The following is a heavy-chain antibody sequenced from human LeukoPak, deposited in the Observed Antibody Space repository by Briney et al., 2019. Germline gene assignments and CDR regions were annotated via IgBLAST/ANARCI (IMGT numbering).Heavy chain of an antibody. CDR2: IRYDGSNK. Sequence: PGRSLRLSCAAFGFTFSSYGMHWVRQAPGKGLEWVAFIRYDGSNKYYADSVKGRFTISRDNSKNTLYLQMNSLRAEDTAVYYCAKLPGAYYDFWSGYQTDYWGQGTLVTVSS. CDR1: GFTFSSYG. J-gene: IGHJ4*02. D-gene: IGHD3-3*01. V-gene: IGHV3-30*02. CDR3: AKLPGAYYDFWSGYQTDY.